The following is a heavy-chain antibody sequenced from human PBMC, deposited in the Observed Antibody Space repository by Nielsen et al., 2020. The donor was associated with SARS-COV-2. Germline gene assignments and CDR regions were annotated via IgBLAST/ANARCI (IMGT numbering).Heavy chain of an antibody. Sequence: GGSLRLSCAASGFTFSSYAMHWVRQAPGKGLEWVAVISYDGSNKYYADSVKGRFTISRDNSKNTLYLQMNSLRAEDTAVYYCAKESVITMIVVVIAYFDYWGQGTLVTVSS. CDR2: ISYDGSNK. CDR1: GFTFSSYA. D-gene: IGHD3-22*01. V-gene: IGHV3-30-3*01. CDR3: AKESVITMIVVVIAYFDY. J-gene: IGHJ4*02.